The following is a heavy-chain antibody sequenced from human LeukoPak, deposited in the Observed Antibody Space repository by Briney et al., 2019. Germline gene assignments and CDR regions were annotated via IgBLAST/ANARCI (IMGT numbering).Heavy chain of an antibody. D-gene: IGHD6-6*01. J-gene: IGHJ4*02. CDR2: IYYSGST. CDR3: ARLLGSIAARPMNYFDY. CDR1: GGSISSGGYY. V-gene: IGHV4-31*03. Sequence: SETLSLTCTVSGGSISSGGYYWTWIRQHPGKGLEWIGYIYYSGSTYYNPSLKSRVTISVDTSKNQFSLKLSSVTAADTAVYYCARLLGSIAARPMNYFDYWGQGTLVTVSS.